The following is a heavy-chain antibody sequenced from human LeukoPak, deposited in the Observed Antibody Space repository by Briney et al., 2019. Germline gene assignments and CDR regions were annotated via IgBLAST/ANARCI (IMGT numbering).Heavy chain of an antibody. CDR3: VHGWASYGSGSSEFFDY. V-gene: IGHV3-13*01. D-gene: IGHD3-10*01. Sequence: GGSLRLSCAASGFTFSDYDMHWVRQATGKGLEWVSAIGTAGDTYYPGSVKGRFTISRDNSKNTLYLQMNSLRVEDTAVYYCVHGWASYGSGSSEFFDYWDQGSLVTVSS. CDR2: IGTAGDT. J-gene: IGHJ4*02. CDR1: GFTFSDYD.